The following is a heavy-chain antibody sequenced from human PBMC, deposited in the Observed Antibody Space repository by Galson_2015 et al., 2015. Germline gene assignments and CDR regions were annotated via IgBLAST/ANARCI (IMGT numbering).Heavy chain of an antibody. CDR2: IYTAGST. V-gene: IGHV3-53*01. CDR3: ASVLFGCFYYGRDV. Sequence: SLRLSCAASGFPVISNYMSWVRQAPGKGLEWVSLIYTAGSTYYADSVKGRFTISRDTSKNTLYLQMNSLRAEDTAVYYCASVLFGCFYYGRDVWGQGTTVTVSS. J-gene: IGHJ6*02. D-gene: IGHD3-16*01. CDR1: GFPVISNY.